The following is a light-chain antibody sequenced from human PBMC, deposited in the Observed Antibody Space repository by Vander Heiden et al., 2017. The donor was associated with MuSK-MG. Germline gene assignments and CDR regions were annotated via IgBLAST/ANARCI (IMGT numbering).Light chain of an antibody. CDR3: QSYDSSLSGSV. CDR1: SSNIGAGYD. CDR2: GNS. J-gene: IGLJ2*01. V-gene: IGLV1-40*01. Sequence: QSVLTQPPSVSGAPGQRVTISCTGSSSNIGAGYDVHWYQQLPKLLIYGNSNRPSGVPDRFSGSKSGTSASLAITGLQAEDEADYYCQSYDSSLSGSVFGGGTKLTVL.